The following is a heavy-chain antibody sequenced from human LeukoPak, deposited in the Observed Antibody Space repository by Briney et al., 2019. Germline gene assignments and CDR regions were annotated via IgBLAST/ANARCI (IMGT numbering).Heavy chain of an antibody. CDR3: ARDGTMIRGASGFDP. D-gene: IGHD3-10*01. J-gene: IGHJ5*02. V-gene: IGHV1-69*05. CDR2: IIPILGTA. Sequence: GASVKVSCKASGGTFGSYAISWVRQAPGQGPEWMGGIIPILGTANYAQKFQGRVTITTDESTSTAYMELSSLRSEDTAVYYCARDGTMIRGASGFDPWGQGTLVTVSS. CDR1: GGTFGSYA.